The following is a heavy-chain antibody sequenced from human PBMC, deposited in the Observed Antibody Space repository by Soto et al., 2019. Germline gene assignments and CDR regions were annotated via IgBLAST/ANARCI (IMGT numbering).Heavy chain of an antibody. CDR1: AGSFSGYY. V-gene: IGHV4-34*01. Sequence: QVQLQQWGAGLLKPSETLSLTCAVYAGSFSGYYWSWIRQPPGKGLEWIGEINHSGSTNYNPSLKSRVTIPVDTSKNQFSLKLSSVTAADTAVYYCATGTTQNHDAFDIWGQGTMGTVSS. CDR2: INHSGST. J-gene: IGHJ3*02. CDR3: ATGTTQNHDAFDI.